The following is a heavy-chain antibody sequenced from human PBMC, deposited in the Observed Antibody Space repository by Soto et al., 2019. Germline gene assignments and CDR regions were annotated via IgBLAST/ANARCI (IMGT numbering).Heavy chain of an antibody. D-gene: IGHD3-22*01. Sequence: GWCLRLSCAASGFTFSSYAMSWARQAPGKGLEWVSAISGSGGSTYYADSVKGRFTISRDNSKNTLYLQMNSLRAEDTAVYYCAKDMDPLYYYDSSGYSAFDYWGQGTLVTVSS. CDR2: ISGSGGST. J-gene: IGHJ4*02. CDR3: AKDMDPLYYYDSSGYSAFDY. CDR1: GFTFSSYA. V-gene: IGHV3-23*01.